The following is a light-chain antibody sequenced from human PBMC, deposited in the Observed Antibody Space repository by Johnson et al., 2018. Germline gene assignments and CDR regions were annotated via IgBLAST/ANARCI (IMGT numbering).Light chain of an antibody. CDR3: GTWDSSLSAGNV. CDR2: ENN. V-gene: IGLV1-51*02. CDR1: SSNIGNNY. J-gene: IGLJ1*01. Sequence: QSVLTQPPSVSAAPGQKVTISCSGSSSNIGNNYVSWYQQLPGTAPKLLIYENNKLPSGIPDRFSGSKSGTSATLGITVLPPGDEADYYCGTWDSSLSAGNVFGTGTKVTVL.